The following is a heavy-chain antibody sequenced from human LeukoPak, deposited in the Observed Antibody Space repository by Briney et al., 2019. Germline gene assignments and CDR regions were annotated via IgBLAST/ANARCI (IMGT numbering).Heavy chain of an antibody. V-gene: IGHV3-23*01. D-gene: IGHD6-6*01. J-gene: IGHJ4*02. Sequence: GGSLRLSCAAPGFTFSSYAMSWVRQAPGKGLEWVSAISGSGGSTYYADSVKGRFTISRDNSKNTLYLQMNSLRAEDTAVYYCAKDQSDGYSSSFFDYWGQGTLVTVSS. CDR1: GFTFSSYA. CDR3: AKDQSDGYSSSFFDY. CDR2: ISGSGGST.